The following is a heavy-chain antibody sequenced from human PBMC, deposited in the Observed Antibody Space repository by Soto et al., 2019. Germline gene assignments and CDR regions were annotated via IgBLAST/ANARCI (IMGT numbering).Heavy chain of an antibody. J-gene: IGHJ4*02. Sequence: QVQLVQSGAEVRKPGASVKVSCQASGYTFTDFAIHWVRQAPGQGLEWMGWILGGTGNTKYSQKFQGRFTITRDTSTTTAYMELSSLTSGDTALYFCAREGDHPGYDYGLDYLGQGILVTVSS. CDR1: GYTFTDFA. CDR3: AREGDHPGYDYGLDY. V-gene: IGHV1-3*01. CDR2: ILGGTGNT. D-gene: IGHD5-12*01.